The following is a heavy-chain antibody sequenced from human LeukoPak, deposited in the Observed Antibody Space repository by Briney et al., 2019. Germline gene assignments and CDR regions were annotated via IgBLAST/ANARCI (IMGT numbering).Heavy chain of an antibody. CDR3: ARGTPYDSSGNFDY. V-gene: IGHV4-39*07. CDR2: IYYSGST. J-gene: IGHJ4*02. CDR1: GGSISSSSYY. Sequence: PSETLSLTCTVSGGSISSSSYYWGWIRQPPGKGLEWIGSIYYSGSTYYNPSLKSRVTISVDTSKNQFSLKLSSVTAADTAVYYCARGTPYDSSGNFDYWGQGTLVTVSS. D-gene: IGHD3-22*01.